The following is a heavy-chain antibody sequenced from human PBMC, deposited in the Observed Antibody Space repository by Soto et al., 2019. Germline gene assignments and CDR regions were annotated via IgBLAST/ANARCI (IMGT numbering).Heavy chain of an antibody. CDR3: ARERCSGGSCYSRGDAFDI. CDR1: GFTFSSYS. V-gene: IGHV3-21*01. J-gene: IGHJ3*02. D-gene: IGHD2-15*01. Sequence: PGGSLRLSCAASGFTFSSYSMNWVRQAPGKGLEWVSSIGSSSSYIYYADSVKGRFTISRDNAKNSLYLQMNSLRAEDTAVYYCARERCSGGSCYSRGDAFDIWRQGTMVTVSS. CDR2: IGSSSSYI.